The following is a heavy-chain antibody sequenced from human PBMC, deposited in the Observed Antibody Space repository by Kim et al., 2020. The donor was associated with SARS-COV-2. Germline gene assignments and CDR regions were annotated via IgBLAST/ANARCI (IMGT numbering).Heavy chain of an antibody. CDR1: GGSISSAGYY. CDR2: TYYSWRT. CDR3: ARDTCPYCDSSGCFRYFEL. Sequence: SETLSLTCTVSGGSISSAGYYWSWIGQHPRKGLEWIGYTYYSWRTYYNPSLKSRLTISVDTSENQFSLKLSSVTAEDTAVYYVARDTCPYCDSSGCFRYFELWGRGTMLTVSS. J-gene: IGHJ2*01. D-gene: IGHD3-22*01. V-gene: IGHV4-31*03.